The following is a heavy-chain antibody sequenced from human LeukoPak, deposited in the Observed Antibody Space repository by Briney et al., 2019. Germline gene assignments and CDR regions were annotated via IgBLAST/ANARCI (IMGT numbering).Heavy chain of an antibody. CDR2: IHQDGSEQ. CDR3: SNGIYSSSY. Sequence: GGSLRLSCAASGFTFTHYWMCWVRQAPGKGLEWMANIHQDGSEQFYLDSVEGRFTISRDNAKSSLYLQMDNLRAEDAAVYYCSNGIYSSSYWGRGTLVTVSS. CDR1: GFTFTHYW. J-gene: IGHJ4*02. D-gene: IGHD6-6*01. V-gene: IGHV3-7*01.